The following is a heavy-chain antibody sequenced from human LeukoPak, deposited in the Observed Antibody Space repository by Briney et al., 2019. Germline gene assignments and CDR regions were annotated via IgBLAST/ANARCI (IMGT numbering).Heavy chain of an antibody. Sequence: PGGSLRLSCAASGFTFSSYAMSWVRQAPGKGLEWVSAISGSGGSTYYADSVKGRFTISRDNSKNSLYLQMNSLRAEDTAVYYCARDRHSDCSSTSCTISPGVYLRYWGQGTLVTVSS. V-gene: IGHV3-23*01. D-gene: IGHD2-2*01. J-gene: IGHJ4*02. CDR2: ISGSGGST. CDR3: ARDRHSDCSSTSCTISPGVYLRY. CDR1: GFTFSSYA.